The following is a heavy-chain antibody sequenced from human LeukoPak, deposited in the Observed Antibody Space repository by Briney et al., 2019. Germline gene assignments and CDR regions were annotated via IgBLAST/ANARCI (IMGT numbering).Heavy chain of an antibody. CDR1: GYTFTDYY. J-gene: IGHJ4*02. Sequence: GASVKVSCKASGYTFTDYYMHWVQQAPGKGLEWMGRVHPEDGETIYAEKFQGRVTITADTSTDTAYMELSSLRSEDTAVYYCARDLDTDPLHFDYWGQGTLVTVSS. D-gene: IGHD5-18*01. CDR2: VHPEDGET. CDR3: ARDLDTDPLHFDY. V-gene: IGHV1-69-2*01.